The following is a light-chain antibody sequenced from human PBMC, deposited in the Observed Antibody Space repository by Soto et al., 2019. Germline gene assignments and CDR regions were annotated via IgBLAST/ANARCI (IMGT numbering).Light chain of an antibody. Sequence: DIVMTQSPDSLAVSLGERATINCKSSQSVLYTSNNKNYLAWFQQKPGQPPNLLIHSESTRESGVPDRFSGSGSGTEFTLTISSLQAEDVAVYYCQQYHSLPWTFGQGTKVEIK. CDR1: QSVLYTSNNKNY. J-gene: IGKJ1*01. CDR2: SES. CDR3: QQYHSLPWT. V-gene: IGKV4-1*01.